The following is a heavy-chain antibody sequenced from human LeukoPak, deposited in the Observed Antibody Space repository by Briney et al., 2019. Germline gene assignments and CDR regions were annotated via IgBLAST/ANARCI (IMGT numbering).Heavy chain of an antibody. J-gene: IGHJ4*02. Sequence: GESLKISCKGSGYNFNTYWIGWVRQMPEKGLEWMGIIYPGDSDTRYSPSFQGQVTISVDKSINTAFLQWTSLQASDTAVYYCARMRRGFYQRTGPFDYWGQGTLVTVSS. CDR2: IYPGDSDT. D-gene: IGHD3/OR15-3a*01. V-gene: IGHV5-51*01. CDR1: GYNFNTYW. CDR3: ARMRRGFYQRTGPFDY.